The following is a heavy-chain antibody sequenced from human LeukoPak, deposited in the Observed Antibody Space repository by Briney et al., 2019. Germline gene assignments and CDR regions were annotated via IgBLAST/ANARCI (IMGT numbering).Heavy chain of an antibody. Sequence: AETLSLTCAVYGGSFSGYYWSWIRQLPGKGLEWIGEINHSGSTNYNPSLKSRVTISVDTSKNQFSLKLSSVTAADTAVYYCARGPRWLHHYFDYWGQGTLVTVSS. CDR2: INHSGST. V-gene: IGHV4-34*01. CDR3: ARGPRWLHHYFDY. J-gene: IGHJ4*02. D-gene: IGHD5-24*01. CDR1: GGSFSGYY.